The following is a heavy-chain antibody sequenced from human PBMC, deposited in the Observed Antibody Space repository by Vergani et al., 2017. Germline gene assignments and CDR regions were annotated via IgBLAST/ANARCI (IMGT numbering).Heavy chain of an antibody. J-gene: IGHJ5*02. CDR3: ASRVSADGGLDT. CDR2: ITSTGATI. Sequence: EVEVVESGGGLVQPGGSLRLSCAASGFRFSNYWMHWLRQAPGKGLEWVSSITSTGATINYADSVKGRFTISRDNAKKFLYLQMNNLRAEDTALYYCASRVSADGGLDTWGQGTLVTVS. D-gene: IGHD3-10*01. V-gene: IGHV3-21*01. CDR1: GFRFSNYW.